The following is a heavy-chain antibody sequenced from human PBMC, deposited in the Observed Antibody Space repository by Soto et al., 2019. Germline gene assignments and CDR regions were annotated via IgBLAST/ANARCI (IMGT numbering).Heavy chain of an antibody. D-gene: IGHD2-15*01. CDR1: GGSISSSSYY. CDR2: IYYSGST. J-gene: IGHJ4*02. Sequence: QLQLQESGPGLVKPSETLSLTCTVSGGSISSSSYYWGWIRQPPGKGLEWIGSIYYSGSTYYNPSPKSRVTISAHXSKNQFSLKRSSVTAADTAVYYCARHTPAISISDHWGQGTLVTVSS. CDR3: ARHTPAISISDH. V-gene: IGHV4-39*01.